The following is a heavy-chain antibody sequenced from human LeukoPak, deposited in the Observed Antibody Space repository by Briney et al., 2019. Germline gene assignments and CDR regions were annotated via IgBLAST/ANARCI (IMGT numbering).Heavy chain of an antibody. D-gene: IGHD2-21*01. J-gene: IGHJ4*02. CDR3: ARNIPVTRWGY. CDR2: MNPNSGNT. Sequence: ASVKVSCKASGYTFTTYDINWVRQATGQGLEWMGWMNPNSGNTGYAQKFQGRVTMTRNTSISTAYMELSSLTSEDTAVYYCARNIPVTRWGYWGQGTLVTVSS. CDR1: GYTFTTYD. V-gene: IGHV1-8*01.